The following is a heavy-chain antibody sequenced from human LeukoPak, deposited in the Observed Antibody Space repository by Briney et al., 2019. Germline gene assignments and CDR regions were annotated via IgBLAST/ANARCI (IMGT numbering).Heavy chain of an antibody. CDR1: GFTFSSYA. D-gene: IGHD5-12*01. Sequence: GRSLRLSCAASGFTFSSYAMHWVRQAPGKGLEWVAVISYDGSNKYYADSVKGRFTISRDNSKNTLYLQMNSLRAEDTAVYCCARDHIVATIALDYWGQGTLVTVSS. CDR2: ISYDGSNK. J-gene: IGHJ4*02. CDR3: ARDHIVATIALDY. V-gene: IGHV3-30*04.